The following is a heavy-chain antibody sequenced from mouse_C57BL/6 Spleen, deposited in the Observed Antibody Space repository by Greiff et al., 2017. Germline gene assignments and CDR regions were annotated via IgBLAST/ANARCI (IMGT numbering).Heavy chain of an antibody. D-gene: IGHD1-2*01. CDR1: GYTFTSYT. J-gene: IGHJ3*01. V-gene: IGHV1-4*01. Sequence: QVQLQQSGAELARPGASVKMSCKASGYTFTSYTMHWVKQRPGQGLEWIGYINPSSGYTKYNQKFKDKATLTEDKSSSTAYMQLSSLTSEDSAVYYCARNHYDGPWFAYWGQGTLVTVSA. CDR3: ARNHYDGPWFAY. CDR2: INPSSGYT.